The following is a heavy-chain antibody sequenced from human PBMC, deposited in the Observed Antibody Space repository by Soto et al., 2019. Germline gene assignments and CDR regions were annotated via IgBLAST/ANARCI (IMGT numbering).Heavy chain of an antibody. J-gene: IGHJ4*02. CDR1: GGSISSGGYY. D-gene: IGHD3-22*01. Sequence: PSETLSLTCTVSGGSISSGGYYWSWIRQHPGKGLEWIGYIYYSGSTNYNPSLKSRVTISVDTSKNQFSLKLSSVTAADTAVYYCARAPSYYYDSSGYLDYWGQGTLVTVSS. V-gene: IGHV4-61*08. CDR2: IYYSGST. CDR3: ARAPSYYYDSSGYLDY.